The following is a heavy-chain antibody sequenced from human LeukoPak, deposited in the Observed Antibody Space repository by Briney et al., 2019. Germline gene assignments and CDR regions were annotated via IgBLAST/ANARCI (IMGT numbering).Heavy chain of an antibody. V-gene: IGHV3-21*01. CDR3: ARQVGVDDAFDI. D-gene: IGHD1-26*01. J-gene: IGHJ3*02. Sequence: PGGSLRLSCAASGFTFNSCSMNWVGQAPGKGLEWVSSISSGSSYIFYADSVKGRFTISRDNAKNSLYLQMNSLRAEDTAVYYCARQVGVDDAFDIWGQGTMVTISS. CDR1: GFTFNSCS. CDR2: ISSGSSYI.